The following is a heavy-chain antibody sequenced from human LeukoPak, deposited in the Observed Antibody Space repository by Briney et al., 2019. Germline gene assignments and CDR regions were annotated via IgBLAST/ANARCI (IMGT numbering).Heavy chain of an antibody. V-gene: IGHV3-21*01. J-gene: IGHJ6*03. D-gene: IGHD3-10*01. CDR3: ARGDYYGSGSDWGYYYYMDV. Sequence: PGGSLRLSCAASGFTFSSYGMHWVRQAPGKGLEWVSSISSSSSYIYYADSVKGRFTISRDNAKNSLYLQMNSLRAEDTAVYYCARGDYYGSGSDWGYYYYMDVWGKGTTVTVSS. CDR2: ISSSSSYI. CDR1: GFTFSSYG.